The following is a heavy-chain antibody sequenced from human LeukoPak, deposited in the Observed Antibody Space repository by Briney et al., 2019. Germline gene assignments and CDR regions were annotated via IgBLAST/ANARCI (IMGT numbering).Heavy chain of an antibody. D-gene: IGHD6-25*01. J-gene: IGHJ4*02. Sequence: PSETLSLTCAVYGGSFSGYYWSWIRQPPGKGLEWIGEINHSGSTNYSPSLKSRVTISVDTSKNQFSLKLSSVTAADTAVYYCAGGSGRRVDYWGQGTLVTVSS. CDR3: AGGSGRRVDY. CDR2: INHSGST. V-gene: IGHV4-34*01. CDR1: GGSFSGYY.